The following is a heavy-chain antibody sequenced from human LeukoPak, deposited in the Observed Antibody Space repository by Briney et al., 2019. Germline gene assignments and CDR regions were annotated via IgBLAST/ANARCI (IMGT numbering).Heavy chain of an antibody. CDR1: GYTFTSYG. J-gene: IGHJ5*02. Sequence: ASVKVSCKAPGYTFTSYGISWVRQAPGQGLEWMGWISAYNGNTNYAQKLQGRVTMTTDTSTSTAYMELRSLRSDDTAVYYCARDRGIAVAETTYNWFDPWGQGTLVTVSS. CDR2: ISAYNGNT. D-gene: IGHD6-19*01. V-gene: IGHV1-18*01. CDR3: ARDRGIAVAETTYNWFDP.